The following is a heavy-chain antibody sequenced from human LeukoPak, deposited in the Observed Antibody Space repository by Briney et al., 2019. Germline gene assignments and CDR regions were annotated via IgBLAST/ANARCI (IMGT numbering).Heavy chain of an antibody. Sequence: ASVGVSCKASGYTFTSYGISWVRQAPGQGLEWLGWISAYNGNTNYAQKLQGRVTMTTDTSTSTAYMELRSLRSDDTAVYYCARDGPGYKLFDYWGQGTLVTVSS. J-gene: IGHJ4*02. CDR2: ISAYNGNT. D-gene: IGHD1-1*01. CDR3: ARDGPGYKLFDY. CDR1: GYTFTSYG. V-gene: IGHV1-18*01.